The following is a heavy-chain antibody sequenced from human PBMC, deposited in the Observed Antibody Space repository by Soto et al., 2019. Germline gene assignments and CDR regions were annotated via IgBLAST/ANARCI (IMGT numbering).Heavy chain of an antibody. J-gene: IGHJ4*02. CDR1: GVHFRTSS. V-gene: IGHV3-23*01. CDR2: ISPSASDT. D-gene: IGHD5-18*01. CDR3: AKGGYTFAYE. Sequence: GGSQSLSCAASGVHFRTSSMAWVRQPPGKGLEWVSAISPSASDTLYADSVKGRFTISRDNSQNTLFLQMTSLRADDTAVYYCAKGGYTFAYEWGQGALVTVSS.